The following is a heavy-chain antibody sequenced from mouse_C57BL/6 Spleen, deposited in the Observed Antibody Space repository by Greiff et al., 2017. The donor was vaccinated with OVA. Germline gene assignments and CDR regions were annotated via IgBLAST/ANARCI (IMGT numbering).Heavy chain of an antibody. CDR1: GYTFTSYW. CDR3: ARSEFITTVVSYYAMDY. J-gene: IGHJ4*01. V-gene: IGHV1-72*01. Sequence: QVQLQQPGAELVKPGASVKLSCKASGYTFTSYWMHWVKQRPGRGLEWIGRIDPNSGGTTYNEKFKSKATLTVDKPSSTAYMQLSSLTSEDSAVYYCARSEFITTVVSYYAMDYWGQGTSVTVSS. CDR2: IDPNSGGT. D-gene: IGHD1-1*01.